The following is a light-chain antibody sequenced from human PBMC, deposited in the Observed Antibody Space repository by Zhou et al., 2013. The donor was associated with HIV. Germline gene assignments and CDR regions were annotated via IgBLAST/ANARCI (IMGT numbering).Light chain of an antibody. CDR1: QSISSW. CDR3: QQIKSFPLT. J-gene: IGKJ4*01. V-gene: IGKV1-5*03. Sequence: DIQMTQSPSTLSASVGDRVTITCRASQSISSWLAWYQQKPGKAPKLLIYKASTLVSGVSSRFSGSGSVTEFTLTITGLQADDFATYYCQQIKSFPLTFGGGTKVE. CDR2: KAS.